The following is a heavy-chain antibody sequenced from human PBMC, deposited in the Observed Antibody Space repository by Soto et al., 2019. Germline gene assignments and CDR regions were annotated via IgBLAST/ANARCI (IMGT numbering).Heavy chain of an antibody. Sequence: GGSLRLSCAASGFTFSSYAMSWVRQAPGKGLEWVSAISGSGGSTYYADSVKGRFTISRDNAKNTLYLQMNSLRAEDTAVYYCAKKEKLLWFGESFDYWGQGTLVTVSS. CDR2: ISGSGGST. J-gene: IGHJ4*02. CDR3: AKKEKLLWFGESFDY. V-gene: IGHV3-23*01. CDR1: GFTFSSYA. D-gene: IGHD3-10*01.